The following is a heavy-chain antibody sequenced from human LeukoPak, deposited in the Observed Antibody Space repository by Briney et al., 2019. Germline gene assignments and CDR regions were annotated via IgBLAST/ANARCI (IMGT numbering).Heavy chain of an antibody. J-gene: IGHJ5*02. CDR3: ARAGTGFDP. D-gene: IGHD6-19*01. V-gene: IGHV4-39*01. CDR2: IYYSGST. CDR1: GGSISSSGYY. Sequence: SETLSLTCTVSGGSISSSGYYWGWIRQPPGKGLEWIGSIYYSGSTYYNPSLKSRVTISVDTSKNQFSLKLSSVTAADTAVYYCARAGTGFDPWGQGTLVTVSS.